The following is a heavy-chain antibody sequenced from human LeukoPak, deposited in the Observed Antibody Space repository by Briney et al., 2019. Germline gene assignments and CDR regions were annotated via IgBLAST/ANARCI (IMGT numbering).Heavy chain of an antibody. D-gene: IGHD3-16*01. J-gene: IGHJ3*02. Sequence: GESLKISCKGSGYSFTNYWIGWVRQMPGKGLEWMGIIYPGDSDTRYSPSFQGQVTISADKSISTAYLQWSSRKASDTAMYYCARYYDYVWGTRNAFDIWGQGTMVTVSS. CDR1: GYSFTNYW. CDR3: ARYYDYVWGTRNAFDI. CDR2: IYPGDSDT. V-gene: IGHV5-51*01.